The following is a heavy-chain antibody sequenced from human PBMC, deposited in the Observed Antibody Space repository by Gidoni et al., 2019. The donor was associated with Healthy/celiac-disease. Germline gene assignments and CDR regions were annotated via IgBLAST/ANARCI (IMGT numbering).Heavy chain of an antibody. CDR2: IIPIFGTA. D-gene: IGHD3-22*01. J-gene: IGHJ4*02. CDR1: GGTFSSYS. Sequence: QVQLVQSGAEVTKPGSSVKVSCKASGGTFSSYSISWVRQAPGQGLEWLGGIIPIFGTANYAQKFQGRVTIPADESTSTAYMELSSLRSEDTAVYYCARVDYYDSSGYYGAGPFDYWGQGTLVTVSS. CDR3: ARVDYYDSSGYYGAGPFDY. V-gene: IGHV1-69*01.